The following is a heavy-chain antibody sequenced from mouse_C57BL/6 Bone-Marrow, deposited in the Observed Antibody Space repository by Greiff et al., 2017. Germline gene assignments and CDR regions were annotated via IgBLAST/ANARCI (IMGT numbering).Heavy chain of an antibody. CDR2: IRNKANNHAT. V-gene: IGHV6-6*01. CDR3: TRGAYYDYDGDFDY. J-gene: IGHJ2*01. D-gene: IGHD2-4*01. CDR1: GFTFSDAW. Sequence: VQLKQSGGGLVQPGGSMKLSCAASGFTFSDAWMDWVRQSPEKGLEWVAEIRNKANNHATYYAESVKGRFTISRDDSKSSVYLQMNSLRAEDTGIYYCTRGAYYDYDGDFDYWGQGTTLTVSS.